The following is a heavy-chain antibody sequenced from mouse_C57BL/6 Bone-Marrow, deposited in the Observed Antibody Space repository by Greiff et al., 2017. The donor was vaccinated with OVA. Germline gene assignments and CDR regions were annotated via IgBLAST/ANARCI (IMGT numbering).Heavy chain of an antibody. Sequence: VQLQQSGPVLVKPGASVKMSCKASGYTFTDYYMNWVKQSHGKSLEWIGVINPYNGGTSYNQKFKGKATLTVDKSSSTAYMELNSLTSEDSAVYYCARSEGHGSSLDYWGQGTTLTVSS. D-gene: IGHD1-1*01. CDR2: INPYNGGT. CDR1: GYTFTDYY. CDR3: ARSEGHGSSLDY. J-gene: IGHJ2*01. V-gene: IGHV1-19*01.